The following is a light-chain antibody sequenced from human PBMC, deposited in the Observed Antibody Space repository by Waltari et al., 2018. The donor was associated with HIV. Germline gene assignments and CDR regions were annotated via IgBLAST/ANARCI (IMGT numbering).Light chain of an antibody. CDR1: QSVSSSY. CDR2: GAS. V-gene: IGKV3-20*01. Sequence: EIVLTQSPGTLSLSPGERATLSCRASQSVSSSYLAWYQQKPGQAPRLLINGASSRATGIPDRFSGSGSGTDFTLTISRLEPEDFAVYYCQHYGSSPLTFGGGTKVEIE. CDR3: QHYGSSPLT. J-gene: IGKJ4*01.